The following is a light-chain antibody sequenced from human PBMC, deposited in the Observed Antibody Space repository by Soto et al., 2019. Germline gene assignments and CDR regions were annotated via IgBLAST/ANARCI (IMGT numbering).Light chain of an antibody. V-gene: IGLV2-14*01. CDR3: SSYTSSSTPDV. J-gene: IGLJ1*01. CDR1: SSDVGGYDY. CDR2: DVS. Sequence: QSALTQPASVSGSPGQSITISCTGTSSDVGGYDYVSWYQQHPGKAPKLIIYDVSYRPSGVSNRFSGSKSGNTASLTISGLQAEDEADYYCSSYTSSSTPDVFGTGTKLTVL.